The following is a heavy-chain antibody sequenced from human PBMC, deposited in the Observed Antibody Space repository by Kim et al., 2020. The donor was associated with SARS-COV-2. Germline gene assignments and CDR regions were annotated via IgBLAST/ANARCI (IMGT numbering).Heavy chain of an antibody. D-gene: IGHD6-19*01. CDR3: ARHTSAWPYYFDY. V-gene: IGHV4-4*02. J-gene: IGHJ4*02. CDR1: GGSISSSNW. Sequence: SETLSLTCAVSGGSISSSNWWSWVRQPPGKGLELIGEIYHSGGTNYNPSLQSRVTISVDKSKNQFSLKLNSVTAADTAVYYCARHTSAWPYYFDYWGQGTLVTVSS. CDR2: IYHSGGT.